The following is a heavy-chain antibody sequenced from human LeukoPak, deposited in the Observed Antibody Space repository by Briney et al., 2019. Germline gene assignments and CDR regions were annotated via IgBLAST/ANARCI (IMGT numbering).Heavy chain of an antibody. J-gene: IGHJ4*02. CDR3: ARGSPHYSNYFDY. CDR1: GYTFTGYY. Sequence: GASVKVSCKASGYTFTGYYMHWVRQAPGQGLEWMGWINPNSGGTNYAQKFQGWVTMTRDTSISTAYMELSRLRSDDTAVYYCARGSPHYSNYFDYWGQGTLVTVSS. D-gene: IGHD4-11*01. V-gene: IGHV1-2*04. CDR2: INPNSGGT.